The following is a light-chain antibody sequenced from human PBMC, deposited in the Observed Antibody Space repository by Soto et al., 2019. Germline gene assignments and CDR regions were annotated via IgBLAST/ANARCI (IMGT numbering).Light chain of an antibody. CDR1: QSPLHSNGNTY. CDR2: SVA. CDR3: MNAVQTLT. J-gene: IGKJ4*01. V-gene: IGKV2-28*01. Sequence: IVMTQSPLSLPVTPGEPASISCRSSQSPLHSNGNTYLDWYLQTPGQSPQLLTYSVANRASVVPERCSSSGAGTDFTLKISRVEADDVGVYYCMNAVQTLTFGGGTKVE.